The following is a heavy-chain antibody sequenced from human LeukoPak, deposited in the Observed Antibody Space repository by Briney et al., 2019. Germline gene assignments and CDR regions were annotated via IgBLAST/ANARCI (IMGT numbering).Heavy chain of an antibody. CDR2: ISWNSGSM. V-gene: IGHV3-9*01. CDR1: GFTFDDYA. Sequence: GRSLRLSCAASGFTFDDYAMHWVRQAPGKGLEWVSGISWNSGSMGYADSVKGRFTISRDNAKNSLYLQMNSLRAEDTALYYCALTRDYMNWFDPWGQGTLVTVSS. CDR3: ALTRDYMNWFDP. D-gene: IGHD4-11*01. J-gene: IGHJ5*02.